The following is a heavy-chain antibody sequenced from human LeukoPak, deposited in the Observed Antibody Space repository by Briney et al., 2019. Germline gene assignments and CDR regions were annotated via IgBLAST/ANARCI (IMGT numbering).Heavy chain of an antibody. V-gene: IGHV4-34*01. CDR3: ARGYYSNYRYYYYGMDV. CDR1: GGSFSGYY. J-gene: IGHJ6*02. Sequence: SETLSLTCAVYGGSFSGYYWSWIRQPPGKGLEWIGEINHSGSTNYNPSLKSRVTISVDTSKNQFSLKLSSVTAADTAVYYCARGYYSNYRYYYYGMDVWGQGTTVTVSS. CDR2: INHSGST. D-gene: IGHD4-11*01.